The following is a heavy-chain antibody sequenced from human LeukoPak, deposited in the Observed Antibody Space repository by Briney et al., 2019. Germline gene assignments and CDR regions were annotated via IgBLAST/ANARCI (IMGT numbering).Heavy chain of an antibody. J-gene: IGHJ3*02. CDR2: IYYSGST. CDR1: GGSISSGGYY. CDR3: ASIFYDSSVRAFDI. D-gene: IGHD3-22*01. V-gene: IGHV4-31*03. Sequence: PSETLSLTCTVSGGSISSGGYYWSWIRQHPGKGLEWIGYIYYSGSTYYNPSLKSRVTISVDTSKNQFSLKLSSVTAADTAVYYCASIFYDSSVRAFDIWGQGTMVTVSS.